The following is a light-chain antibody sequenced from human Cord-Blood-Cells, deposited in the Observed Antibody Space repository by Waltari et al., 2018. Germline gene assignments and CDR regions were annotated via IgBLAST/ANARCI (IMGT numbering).Light chain of an antibody. Sequence: QSALTQPASVSGSPGQSTTISCTGTSSDVGGSNYVSWYQQHPGKAPKPMIYDVSNRPSGVSNRFSGSKSGNTASLTISGLQAEDEADYYCSSYTSSSTLVFGGGTKLTVL. CDR2: DVS. CDR3: SSYTSSSTLV. CDR1: SSDVGGSNY. J-gene: IGLJ3*02. V-gene: IGLV2-14*03.